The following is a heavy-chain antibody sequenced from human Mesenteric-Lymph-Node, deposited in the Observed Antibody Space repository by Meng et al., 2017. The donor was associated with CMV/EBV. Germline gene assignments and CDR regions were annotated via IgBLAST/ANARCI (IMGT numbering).Heavy chain of an antibody. CDR3: ARELGIAAAGTSTGWFDP. CDR2: INPNSGGT. Sequence: ASVKVSCKASGYTFTGYYMHWVRQAPGQGLEWMGWINPNSGGTNYAQKFQGRVTMTRDTSISTAYMELSRLISDDTAVYYCARELGIAAAGTSTGWFDPWGQGTLVTVSS. CDR1: GYTFTGYY. J-gene: IGHJ5*02. V-gene: IGHV1-2*02. D-gene: IGHD6-13*01.